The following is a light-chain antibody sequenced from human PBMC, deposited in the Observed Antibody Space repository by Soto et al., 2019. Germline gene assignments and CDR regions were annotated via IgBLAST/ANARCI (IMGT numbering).Light chain of an antibody. J-gene: IGLJ1*01. Sequence: QSVLTQPASVSGSPGQLITISCTGTSSYVGGYDYVSWFQQLPGKAPKLLIYDVNNRPSGVSHRFSGSKSGNTASLTISGLQAEDEADYYCSSYTGSSTFVFGTGTKVTVL. CDR3: SSYTGSSTFV. V-gene: IGLV2-14*01. CDR2: DVN. CDR1: SSYVGGYDY.